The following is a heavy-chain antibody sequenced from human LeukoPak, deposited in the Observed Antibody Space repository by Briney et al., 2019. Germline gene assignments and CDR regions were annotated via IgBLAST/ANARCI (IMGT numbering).Heavy chain of an antibody. D-gene: IGHD1-26*01. CDR2: IIPIFGTA. J-gene: IGHJ3*02. V-gene: IGHV1-69*06. CDR3: ARGNSRGSYEYAAFDI. Sequence: GASVKVSCKASGYTFTSYGISWVRQAPGQGLEWKGGIIPIFGTANYAQKFQGRVTITADKSTSTAYMELSSLRSEDTAVYYCARGNSRGSYEYAAFDIWGQGTMVTVSS. CDR1: GYTFTSYG.